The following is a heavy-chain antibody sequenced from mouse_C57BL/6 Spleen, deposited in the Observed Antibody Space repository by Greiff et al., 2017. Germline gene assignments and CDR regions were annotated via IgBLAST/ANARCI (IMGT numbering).Heavy chain of an antibody. CDR1: GYTFTTYP. CDR2: FHPYNDDT. Sequence: VQLQQSGAELVKPGASVKMSCKASGYTFTTYPIEWMKQNHGKSLEWIGNFHPYNDDTKYNEKFKGKATLTVEKSSSTVDLELSRLTSDDSAVYYCARSLHYYGSSHPLFWYFDVWGTGTTVTVSS. CDR3: ARSLHYYGSSHPLFWYFDV. V-gene: IGHV1-47*01. J-gene: IGHJ1*03. D-gene: IGHD1-1*01.